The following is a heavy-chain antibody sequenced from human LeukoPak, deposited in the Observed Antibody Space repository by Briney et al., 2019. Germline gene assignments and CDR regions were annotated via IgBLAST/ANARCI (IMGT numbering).Heavy chain of an antibody. J-gene: IGHJ4*02. V-gene: IGHV3-64D*06. CDR3: VKGRWDGYNSMEY. Sequence: PGGSLRLSCSASGFSFSSYDMHWVRQAPGEGLEYVSAISDNGGDTFYAGSVKGRFTISRDNSKNTLYLQMRSLRPEDTAVYYCVKGRWDGYNSMEYWGQGTLVTVSS. CDR1: GFSFSSYD. CDR2: ISDNGGDT. D-gene: IGHD5-24*01.